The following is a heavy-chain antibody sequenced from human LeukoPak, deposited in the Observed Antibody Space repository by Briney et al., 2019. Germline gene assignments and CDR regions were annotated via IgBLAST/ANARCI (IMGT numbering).Heavy chain of an antibody. D-gene: IGHD4-23*01. CDR2: IYHSGST. CDR3: ARALEYGGNPLGEFDY. J-gene: IGHJ4*02. V-gene: IGHV4-38-2*02. CDR1: GYSISSGYY. Sequence: PSETLSLTCTVSGYSISSGYYWGWIRQPPGKGLEWIGSIYHSGSTYYNPSLKSRVTISVDASKNQFSPKLSSVTAADTAVYYCARALEYGGNPLGEFDYWGQGTLVTVSS.